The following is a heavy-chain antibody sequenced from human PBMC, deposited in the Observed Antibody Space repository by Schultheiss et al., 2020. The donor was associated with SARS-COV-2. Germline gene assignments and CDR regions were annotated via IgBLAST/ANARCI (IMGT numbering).Heavy chain of an antibody. CDR2: IYTSGST. V-gene: IGHV4-4*07. CDR1: GGSISSYY. J-gene: IGHJ4*02. D-gene: IGHD3-22*01. CDR3: ARVVPSSPPYYYDSSGYSSNY. Sequence: SETLSLTCTVSGGSISSYYWSWIRQPAGKGLEWIGRIYTSGSTNYNPSLKSRVTISVDTSKNQFSLKLSSVTAADTAVYYCARVVPSSPPYYYDSSGYSSNYWGQGTLVTVSS.